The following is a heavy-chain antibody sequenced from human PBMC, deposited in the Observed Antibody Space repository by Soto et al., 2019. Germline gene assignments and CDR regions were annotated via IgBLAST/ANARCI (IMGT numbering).Heavy chain of an antibody. CDR2: IIPIFGTA. V-gene: IGHV1-69*13. J-gene: IGHJ5*02. CDR1: GGTFSSYA. CDR3: ARDYRYCSSTSCASRGFDP. D-gene: IGHD2-2*01. Sequence: SVKVSCKASGGTFSSYAISWVRQAPGQGLEWMGGIIPIFGTANYAQKFQGRVTITADESTSTAYMELSSLRSEDTAVYYCARDYRYCSSTSCASRGFDPWGQGTLVTVSS.